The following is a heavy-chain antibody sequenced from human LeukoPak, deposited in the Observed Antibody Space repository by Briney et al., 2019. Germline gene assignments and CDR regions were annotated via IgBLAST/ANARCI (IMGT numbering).Heavy chain of an antibody. CDR3: ARGVGYSSSWTDP. D-gene: IGHD6-13*01. Sequence: PGRSLRLSCAASGFTFSSYGMHWVRQAPGKGLEWVAVIWYDGSNKYYADSVKGRFTISRDNSKNTLYLQMNSLRAEDTAVYYCARGVGYSSSWTDPWGQGTLVTVSS. CDR1: GFTFSSYG. CDR2: IWYDGSNK. J-gene: IGHJ5*02. V-gene: IGHV3-33*01.